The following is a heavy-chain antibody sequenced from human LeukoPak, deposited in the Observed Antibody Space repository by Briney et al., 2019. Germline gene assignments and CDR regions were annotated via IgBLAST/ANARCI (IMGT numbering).Heavy chain of an antibody. Sequence: GGSLRLSCAASGFNLSGYWMHWVHHAAGTGLVWVSRINGVGSSTSYADSAKGRFTTSTDNARNTLYLQTNSLRAEDTAVYDCAQGWSPGAFDYWGQGTLVTVSS. CDR3: AQGWSPGAFDY. V-gene: IGHV3-74*01. CDR2: INGVGSST. D-gene: IGHD3-3*01. J-gene: IGHJ4*02. CDR1: GFNLSGYW.